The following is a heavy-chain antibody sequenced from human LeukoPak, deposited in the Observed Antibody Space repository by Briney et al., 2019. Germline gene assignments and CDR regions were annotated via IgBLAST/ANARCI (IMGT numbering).Heavy chain of an antibody. J-gene: IGHJ6*03. CDR1: GGTFSSYA. V-gene: IGHV1-69*05. D-gene: IGHD4-23*01. CDR2: IIPNFGNT. Sequence: SVKVFCKASGGTFSSYAISWVRQAPGQGLEWMGGIIPNFGNTNYAQKFQGRVTITTDESTSTAYMELSSLRSEDTAVYYCATATGGNLHYYFYKGGRGKGATVTVSS. CDR3: ATATGGNLHYYFYKGG.